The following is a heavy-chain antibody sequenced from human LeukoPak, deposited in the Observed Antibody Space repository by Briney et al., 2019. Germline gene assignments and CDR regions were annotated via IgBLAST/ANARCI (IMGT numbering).Heavy chain of an antibody. D-gene: IGHD6-13*01. CDR3: AKGPSPEAAAGHFDY. Sequence: HPGGSLRLSCAASGFTFSSYSMNWVRQAPGKGLEWVSYISSSSSTIYYADSVKGRFTISRDNAKNSLYLQMNSLRAEDMALYYCAKGPSPEAAAGHFDYWGQGTLVTVSS. J-gene: IGHJ4*02. CDR2: ISSSSSTI. CDR1: GFTFSSYS. V-gene: IGHV3-48*01.